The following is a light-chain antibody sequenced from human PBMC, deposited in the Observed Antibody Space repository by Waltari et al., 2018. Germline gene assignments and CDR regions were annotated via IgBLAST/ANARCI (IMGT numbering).Light chain of an antibody. V-gene: IGLV2-11*01. J-gene: IGLJ1*01. CDR1: SSDIGGYNY. CDR2: EVS. CDR3: CSYAGSYTYI. Sequence: QAALTQPRSVSGSPGQSVTISCTGTSSDIGGYNYVSWYQQHPGTAPKLMIYEVSKRPSGVSVRFSSSKSGNPASLTISGLQAEDEADYYCCSYAGSYTYIFGAGTRLTVL.